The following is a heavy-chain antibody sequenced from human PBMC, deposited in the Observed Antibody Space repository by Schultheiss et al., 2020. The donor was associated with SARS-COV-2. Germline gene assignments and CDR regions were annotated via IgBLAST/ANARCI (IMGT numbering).Heavy chain of an antibody. D-gene: IGHD6-6*01. CDR2: IYYSGST. CDR3: ASSSYRLAARPPGGYYYGMDV. Sequence: SETLSLTCTVSGGSISSSSYYWGWIRQPPGKGLEWIGSIYYSGSTYYNPSLKSRVTISVDTSKNQFCLKLSSVTAADTAVYYCASSSYRLAARPPGGYYYGMDVWGQGTTVTVSS. CDR1: GGSISSSSYY. V-gene: IGHV4-39*01. J-gene: IGHJ6*02.